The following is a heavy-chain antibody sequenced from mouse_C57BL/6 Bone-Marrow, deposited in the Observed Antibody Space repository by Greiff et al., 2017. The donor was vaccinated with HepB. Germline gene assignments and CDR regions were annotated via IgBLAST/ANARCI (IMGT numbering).Heavy chain of an antibody. V-gene: IGHV1-47*01. CDR2: FHPHNDDT. D-gene: IGHD2-4*01. CDR1: GYTFTTYH. Sequence: QVQLQQSGAELVKPGASVKMSCKASGYTFTTYHIEWMKQNHGKSLEWIGNFHPHNDDTKYNEKFKGKATLTVEKSSIKVYLDLIRLKSDDAAVYYCARGGDYDVYYFDYWGQGTTLTVSS. CDR3: ARGGDYDVYYFDY. J-gene: IGHJ2*01.